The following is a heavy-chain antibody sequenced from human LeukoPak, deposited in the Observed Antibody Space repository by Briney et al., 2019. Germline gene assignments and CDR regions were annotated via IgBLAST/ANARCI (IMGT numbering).Heavy chain of an antibody. D-gene: IGHD3-3*01. CDR3: ARTKRLEYYFDY. Sequence: GGSLQISCKGSGYNFTSYWISWVRQMPGKGLEWMGRIDPSDSSTNYSPSFQGHVTISADKSISTAYLQWSSLKASDTAMYYCARTKRLEYYFDYWGQGTLVTVSS. CDR1: GYNFTSYW. CDR2: IDPSDSST. V-gene: IGHV5-10-1*01. J-gene: IGHJ4*02.